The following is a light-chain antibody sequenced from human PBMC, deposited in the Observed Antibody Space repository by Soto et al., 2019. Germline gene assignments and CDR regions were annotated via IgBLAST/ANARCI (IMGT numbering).Light chain of an antibody. CDR3: AAWDDSLNAVV. V-gene: IGLV1-44*01. Sequence: QSVLTQPPSASGTPGQRVTISCSGGSSNIGSNTVNWYQQLPGTAPNLLIYSNNQRPSGVPDRFSGSKSGTSASLAISGLQSEDEADYYCAAWDDSLNAVVFGGGTNLTVL. J-gene: IGLJ2*01. CDR2: SNN. CDR1: SSNIGSNT.